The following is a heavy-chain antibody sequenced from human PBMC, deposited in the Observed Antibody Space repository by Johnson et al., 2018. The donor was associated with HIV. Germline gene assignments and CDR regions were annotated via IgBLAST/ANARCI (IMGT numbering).Heavy chain of an antibody. CDR2: ISYDGSNK. CDR1: GITFSDYA. J-gene: IGHJ3*02. Sequence: QVQLVESGGGVVQPGRSLRLSCAASGITFSDYAMHWVRQAPGKGLEWVAVISYDGSNKYYADSVKGRFTISRDNSKNTLYLQMNSLRAEDTAVYYCAKLRFSEGIVGAGRDGFEIWGQGTMVTVSS. V-gene: IGHV3-30-3*02. D-gene: IGHD1-26*01. CDR3: AKLRFSEGIVGAGRDGFEI.